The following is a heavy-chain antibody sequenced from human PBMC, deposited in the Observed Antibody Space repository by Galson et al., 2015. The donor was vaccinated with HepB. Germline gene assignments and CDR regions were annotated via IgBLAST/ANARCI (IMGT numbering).Heavy chain of an antibody. CDR2: ISGSDGPT. Sequence: SLRLSCAASGFTFRNYALNWVRQAPGKGLEWVSLISGSDGPTYYADSVKGRFTISRDNSKNTLYLQMSSLRAEDTAVYYCARGSGGYYVFGDDGNLDFWGQGTLVTVSS. J-gene: IGHJ4*02. CDR3: ARGSGGYYVFGDDGNLDF. CDR1: GFTFRNYA. D-gene: IGHD3-10*01. V-gene: IGHV3-23*01.